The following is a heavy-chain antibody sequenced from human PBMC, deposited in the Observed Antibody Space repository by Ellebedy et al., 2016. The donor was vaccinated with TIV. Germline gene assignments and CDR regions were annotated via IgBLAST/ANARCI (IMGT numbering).Heavy chain of an antibody. CDR1: GFTFTSYS. CDR3: ATDGSYGDYRSPMHAFEM. Sequence: GGSLRLSCTASGFTFTSYSMNWVRQAPGKGLERISYISHSAYTIYYADSVRGRFTISRDNAHNSLFLQMNSLRAEDTAVYFCATDGSYGDYRSPMHAFEMWGQGTMVSVSS. CDR2: ISHSAYTI. V-gene: IGHV3-48*04. J-gene: IGHJ3*02. D-gene: IGHD4-17*01.